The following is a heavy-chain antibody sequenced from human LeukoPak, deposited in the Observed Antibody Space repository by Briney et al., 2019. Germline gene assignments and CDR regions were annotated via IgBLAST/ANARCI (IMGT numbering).Heavy chain of an antibody. J-gene: IGHJ3*02. Sequence: GGSLRLSCAASGFTFSSYTMKWVRQAPGKGLEWVSSISGSSSYIYYADSVQGRFTISRDNARNSLYLQMNSLRAEDTAVYYCARDPYYYDSSGYYYVDAFDIWGQGTMVTVSS. CDR2: ISGSSSYI. D-gene: IGHD3-22*01. CDR1: GFTFSSYT. CDR3: ARDPYYYDSSGYYYVDAFDI. V-gene: IGHV3-21*01.